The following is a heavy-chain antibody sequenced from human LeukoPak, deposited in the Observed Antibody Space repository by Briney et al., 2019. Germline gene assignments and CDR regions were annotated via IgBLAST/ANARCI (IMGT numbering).Heavy chain of an antibody. CDR3: ERDHGGDFWSGYHNWFDP. D-gene: IGHD3-3*01. Sequence: GGSLRLSCAASGFTFDDYGMSWVRQAPGKGLEWVSGINWNGGSTGYADSVKGRFTISRDNAKNSLYLQMNSLRAEDTALYYCERDHGGDFWSGYHNWFDPWGQGTLVTVSS. V-gene: IGHV3-20*04. CDR2: INWNGGST. CDR1: GFTFDDYG. J-gene: IGHJ5*02.